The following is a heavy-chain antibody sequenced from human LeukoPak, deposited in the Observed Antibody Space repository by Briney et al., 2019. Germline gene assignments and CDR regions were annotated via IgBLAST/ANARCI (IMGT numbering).Heavy chain of an antibody. CDR2: INHSGST. Sequence: SETLSLTCAVYGGSFSGYYWSWIRQPPGKGLEWIGEINHSGSTNYNPSLKSRVTISVDTSKNQFSLKLSSVTAADTAVYYCARGHYYDSSGYYYVSRFLRPLDYWGQGTLVTVSS. V-gene: IGHV4-34*01. CDR3: ARGHYYDSSGYYYVSRFLRPLDY. D-gene: IGHD3-22*01. J-gene: IGHJ4*02. CDR1: GGSFSGYY.